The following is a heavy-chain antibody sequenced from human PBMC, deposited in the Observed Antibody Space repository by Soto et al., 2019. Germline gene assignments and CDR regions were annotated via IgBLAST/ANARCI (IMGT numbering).Heavy chain of an antibody. J-gene: IGHJ5*02. CDR1: GYIFTDYG. V-gene: IGHV1-18*01. CDR2: ISAYNGNT. CDR3: ARDPATGWFDP. Sequence: QVQLVQSGAEVKKPGASVKVSCKASGYIFTDYGFSWVRQAPGQGLEWMGRISAYNGNTNYAQKFQGRVTMATDTPTSTGYMELRSLRSDDTAVYYCARDPATGWFDPWGQGTLVTVSS.